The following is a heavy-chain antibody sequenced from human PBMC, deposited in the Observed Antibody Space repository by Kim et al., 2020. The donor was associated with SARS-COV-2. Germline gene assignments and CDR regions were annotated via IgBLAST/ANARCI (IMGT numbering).Heavy chain of an antibody. CDR2: INHGGSN. CDR1: GGSFSGYY. Sequence: SETLSLTCAVYGGSFSGYYWSWIRPPPGKGLEWIGEINHGGSNNYNPSLKSRVTISVDTTKNQFSLKLSSVTAGDTAAFYCAAQTSGVGVAARKTYYYSG. V-gene: IGHV4-34*01. D-gene: IGHD2-15*01. J-gene: IGHJ6*01. CDR3: AAQTSGVGVAARKTYYYSG.